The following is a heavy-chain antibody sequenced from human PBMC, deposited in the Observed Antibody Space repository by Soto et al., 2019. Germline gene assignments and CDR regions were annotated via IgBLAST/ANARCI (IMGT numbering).Heavy chain of an antibody. CDR2: ISDGGGT. J-gene: IGHJ6*02. CDR3: GGYCSSSICTEDHYADLEV. Sequence: PAETLTLTCKVSGGSIYTYYRNWIRQAPGKGLEWIGYISDGGGTTYNPSLKSRVTITVDTNKKHVSLQLTSVLAPDTARYFYGGYCSSSICTEDHYADLEVWGQGTTVTVSS. V-gene: IGHV4-59*01. D-gene: IGHD2-2*01. CDR1: GGSIYTYY.